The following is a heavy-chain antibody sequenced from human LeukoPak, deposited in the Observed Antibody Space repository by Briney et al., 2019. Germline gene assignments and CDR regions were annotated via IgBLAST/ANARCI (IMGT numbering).Heavy chain of an antibody. J-gene: IGHJ4*02. Sequence: GGSLRPSCAASGFTFDDYAMHWVRQAPGKGLEWVSGISWNSGSIGYADSVKGRFTISRDNAKNSLYLQMNSLRAEDTALYYCAKGACSGGSCYFDYWGQGTLVTVSS. CDR2: ISWNSGSI. V-gene: IGHV3-9*01. CDR3: AKGACSGGSCYFDY. D-gene: IGHD2-15*01. CDR1: GFTFDDYA.